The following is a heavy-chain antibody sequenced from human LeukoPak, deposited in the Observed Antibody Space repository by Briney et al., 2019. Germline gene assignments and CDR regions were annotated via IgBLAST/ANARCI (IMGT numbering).Heavy chain of an antibody. D-gene: IGHD1-1*01. J-gene: IGHJ4*02. CDR3: ARDLSWNPFPPSDY. Sequence: ASVKVSCKASGYTFTSYGISWVRQAPGQGLEWMGWISAYNGNTNYAQKLQGRVTMTTDTSTSTAYMELRSLRSDDTAVYYCARDLSWNPFPPSDYWGQGTLVTVSS. CDR1: GYTFTSYG. CDR2: ISAYNGNT. V-gene: IGHV1-18*01.